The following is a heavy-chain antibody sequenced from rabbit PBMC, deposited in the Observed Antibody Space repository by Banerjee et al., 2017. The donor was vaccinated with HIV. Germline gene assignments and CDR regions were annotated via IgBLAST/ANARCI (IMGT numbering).Heavy chain of an antibody. J-gene: IGHJ4*01. D-gene: IGHD6-1*01. V-gene: IGHV1S40*01. CDR2: IWTGSGIT. CDR1: GFSFSSNDY. CDR3: ARMYYNFDYATDL. Sequence: QSLVESGGDLVKPGASLTLTCTASGFSFSSNDYMCWVRQAPGKGLEWIGRIWTGSGITAYASWAKGRFTISKTSSTTVTLQMTSLTAADTATYFCARMYYNFDYATDLWGPGTLVTVS.